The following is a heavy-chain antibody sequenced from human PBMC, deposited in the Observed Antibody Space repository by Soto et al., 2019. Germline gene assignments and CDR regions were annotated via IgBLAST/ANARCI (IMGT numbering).Heavy chain of an antibody. CDR3: ANPISYYDSSGVPDYFDY. Sequence: QVQLVESGGGVVQPGRSLRLSCAASGFTFSSYAMHWVRQAPGKGLEWVAVISYDGSNKYYADSVKGRFTISRDNSKNTLYLKMNSLRAEDTAVYYCANPISYYDSSGVPDYFDYWGQGTLVTVSS. V-gene: IGHV3-30-3*01. J-gene: IGHJ4*02. CDR2: ISYDGSNK. CDR1: GFTFSSYA. D-gene: IGHD3-22*01.